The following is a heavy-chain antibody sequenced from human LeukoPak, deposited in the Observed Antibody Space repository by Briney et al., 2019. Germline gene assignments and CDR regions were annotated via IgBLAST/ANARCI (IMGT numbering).Heavy chain of an antibody. Sequence: ASVKVSCKASGYTFTSYAMHWVRQAPGQRLEWMGWINAGNGNTKYSQKFQGRVTITRDTSASTAYMELSSLRSEDTAVYYCARVGAAAGTYDYWGQGALVTVSS. CDR1: GYTFTSYA. V-gene: IGHV1-3*01. D-gene: IGHD6-13*01. CDR2: INAGNGNT. CDR3: ARVGAAAGTYDY. J-gene: IGHJ4*02.